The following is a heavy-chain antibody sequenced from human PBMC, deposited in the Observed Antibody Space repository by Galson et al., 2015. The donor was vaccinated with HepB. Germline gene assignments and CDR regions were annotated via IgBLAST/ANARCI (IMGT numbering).Heavy chain of an antibody. J-gene: IGHJ6*02. Sequence: SVKVSCKASGGTFSSYTISWVRQAPGQGLEWMGRIIPILGIANYAQKFQGRVTITADKSTSTAYMELSSLRSEDTAVYYCARGRRDIVVVTATSHYYYGMDVWGQGTTVTVSS. D-gene: IGHD2-21*02. CDR3: ARGRRDIVVVTATSHYYYGMDV. CDR1: GGTFSSYT. CDR2: IIPILGIA. V-gene: IGHV1-69*02.